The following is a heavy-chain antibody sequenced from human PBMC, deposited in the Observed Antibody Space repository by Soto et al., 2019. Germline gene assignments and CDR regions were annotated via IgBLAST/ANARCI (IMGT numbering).Heavy chain of an antibody. CDR2: IYYSGST. Sequence: SETLSLTCTVSGGSISSGDYYWSWIRQPPGKGLEWIGYIYYSGSTYYNPSLKSRVTISVDTSKNQFSLKLSSVTAADTAVYYCARTTMLRGYSYGYVDYWGHGTLVTVSS. CDR3: ARTTMLRGYSYGYVDY. J-gene: IGHJ4*01. CDR1: GGSISSGDYY. D-gene: IGHD5-18*01. V-gene: IGHV4-30-4*01.